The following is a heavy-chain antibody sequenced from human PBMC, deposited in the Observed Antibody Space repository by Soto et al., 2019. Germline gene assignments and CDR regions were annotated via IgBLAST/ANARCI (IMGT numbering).Heavy chain of an antibody. CDR2: INSDGSST. D-gene: IGHD3-10*02. J-gene: IGHJ4*02. CDR1: GFTFSSYW. V-gene: IGHV3-74*01. CDR3: ARPREARGGGQSIYYVVQ. Sequence: PGGSLRLSCAASGFTFSSYWMHWVRQAPGKGLVWVSRINSDGSSTSYADSVKGRFTISRDNAKNTLYLQMNSLRAEDTAVYYFARPREARGGGQSIYYVVQRDQGTLVTVSS.